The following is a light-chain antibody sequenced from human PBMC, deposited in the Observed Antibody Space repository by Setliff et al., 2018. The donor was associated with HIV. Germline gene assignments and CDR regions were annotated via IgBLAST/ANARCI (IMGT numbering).Light chain of an antibody. J-gene: IGLJ3*02. CDR3: CSFANGNTWL. Sequence: QSVLTQPAAVSGSPGQSITISCTGPSSDVGSHNLVAWYQQYPGKAPKFMIYEGYERPSGVSDRFSVSKSGNTASLTIAGLQAEDEADYYCCSFANGNTWLFGGGTKVTVL. CDR1: SSDVGSHNL. V-gene: IGLV2-23*01. CDR2: EGY.